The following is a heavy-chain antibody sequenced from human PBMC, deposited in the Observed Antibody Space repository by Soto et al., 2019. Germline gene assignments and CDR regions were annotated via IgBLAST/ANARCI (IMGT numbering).Heavy chain of an antibody. CDR3: ANLIVFHSSYYHDY. V-gene: IGHV4-34*01. J-gene: IGHJ4*01. D-gene: IGHD1-26*01. CDR2: INHSGNT. CDR1: GVPFSGYY. Sequence: QVQLHQWGAGLLKPSETLSLTCAVYGVPFSGYYWSWIRQSPGKGLEWIGEINHSGNTNYNPSLKSRVTMLVDTSKNQFSLSLSSVTAADTALYYCANLIVFHSSYYHDYWGHGTLVTVSS.